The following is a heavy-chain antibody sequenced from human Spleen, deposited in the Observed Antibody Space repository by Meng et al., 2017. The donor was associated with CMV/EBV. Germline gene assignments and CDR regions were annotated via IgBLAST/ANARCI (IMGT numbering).Heavy chain of an antibody. CDR3: ANEVEGYSYGYLDYYYGMDV. D-gene: IGHD5-18*01. CDR1: GFTFSSSW. Sequence: GGSLRLSCAASGFTFSSSWMHWVRQAPGKGLMWVSRINSDGSSTSYADSVKGRFTISRDNAKNTLYLQMNSLRDEDTAVYYCANEVEGYSYGYLDYYYGMDVWGQGTTVTVSS. V-gene: IGHV3-74*01. CDR2: INSDGSST. J-gene: IGHJ6*02.